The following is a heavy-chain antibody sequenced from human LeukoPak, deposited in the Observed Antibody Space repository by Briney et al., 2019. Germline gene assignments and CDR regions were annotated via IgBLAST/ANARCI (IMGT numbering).Heavy chain of an antibody. CDR2: ISYDGSNK. D-gene: IGHD3-10*01. CDR3: ARGGEGDWFDP. J-gene: IGHJ5*02. CDR1: GFTFSSYG. V-gene: IGHV3-30*03. Sequence: PGRSLRLSCAASGFTFSSYGMHWVRQAPGKGLEGVAVISYDGSNKYYADSVKGRFTISRDNSTNTLYLQMNSLRAEDTAVYYCARGGEGDWFDPWGQGTLVTVSS.